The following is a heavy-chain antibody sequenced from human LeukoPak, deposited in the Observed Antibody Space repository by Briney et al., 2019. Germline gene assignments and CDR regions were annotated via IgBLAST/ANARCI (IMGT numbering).Heavy chain of an antibody. V-gene: IGHV3-7*04. D-gene: IGHD6-13*01. CDR3: ARGTIAAAGYYYFDY. Sequence: GGSLRLSCAASGFTFSSYWMSWVRQAPGKGLEWVAIIKQDGSEKYYVDSVKGRFTISRDNAKNSLYLQMNSLRAEDTAVYYCARGTIAAAGYYYFDYWGQGTQVTVSS. J-gene: IGHJ4*02. CDR2: IKQDGSEK. CDR1: GFTFSSYW.